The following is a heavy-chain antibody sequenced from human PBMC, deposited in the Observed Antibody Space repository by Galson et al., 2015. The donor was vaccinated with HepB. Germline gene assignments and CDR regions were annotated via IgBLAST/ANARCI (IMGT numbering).Heavy chain of an antibody. Sequence: SLRLSCAASGFTFSNAWMNWVRQAPGKGLEWVGRIKSKTDGGTTDYAAPVKGRFTISRDDSKNTLYLQMNSLRAEDTAVYYCARRDFREPSDAFDIWGQGTMVTVSS. CDR2: IKSKTDGGTT. D-gene: IGHD1-26*01. CDR1: GFTFSNAW. CDR3: ARRDFREPSDAFDI. J-gene: IGHJ3*02. V-gene: IGHV3-15*07.